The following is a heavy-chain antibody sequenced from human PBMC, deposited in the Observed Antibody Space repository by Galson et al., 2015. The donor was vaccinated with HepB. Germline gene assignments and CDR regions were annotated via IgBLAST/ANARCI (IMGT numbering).Heavy chain of an antibody. V-gene: IGHV3-23*01. D-gene: IGHD2-21*02. Sequence: SLRLSCAASGFTFSDHAMGWVRQAPGKGLKWVSGISYRGGTTYYADSVKGRFTISRDNSKNTLYLQMSSLRAEDTALYYCAKLVPWGAYCGGDCYVADYWGQGTLVTVSS. J-gene: IGHJ4*02. CDR3: AKLVPWGAYCGGDCYVADY. CDR2: ISYRGGTT. CDR1: GFTFSDHA.